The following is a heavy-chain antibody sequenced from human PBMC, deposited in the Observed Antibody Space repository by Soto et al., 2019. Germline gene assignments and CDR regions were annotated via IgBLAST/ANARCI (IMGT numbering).Heavy chain of an antibody. Sequence: QVQLVQSGAEVKPPGASVTVSCEASGYTFSTYYMHWLRQTPGQGLEWMGLINPSGTSTNYAQKYRGMVTKTRDTATSTVDMELSDLGSEDTAVYYCGGETPGAGWIGPWGQGTLVTVSS. J-gene: IGHJ5*02. CDR2: INPSGTST. CDR1: GYTFSTYY. V-gene: IGHV1-46*03. CDR3: GGETPGAGWIGP. D-gene: IGHD2-2*01.